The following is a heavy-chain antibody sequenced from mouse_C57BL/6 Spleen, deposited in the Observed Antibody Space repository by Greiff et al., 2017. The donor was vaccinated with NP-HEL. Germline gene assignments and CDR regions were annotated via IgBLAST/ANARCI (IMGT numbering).Heavy chain of an antibody. CDR1: GYTFTSYW. J-gene: IGHJ1*03. CDR2: IDPSDSYT. Sequence: QVQLKQPGAELVMPGASVKLSCKASGYTFTSYWMHWVKQRPGQGLEWIGEIDPSDSYTNYNQKFKGKSTLTVDKSSSTAYMQLSSLTSEDSAVYYCARGDYDPLYFDVWGTGTTVTVSS. CDR3: ARGDYDPLYFDV. D-gene: IGHD2-4*01. V-gene: IGHV1-69*01.